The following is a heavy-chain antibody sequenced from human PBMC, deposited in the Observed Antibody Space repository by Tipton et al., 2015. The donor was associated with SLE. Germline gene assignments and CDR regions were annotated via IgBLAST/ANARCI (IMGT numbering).Heavy chain of an antibody. CDR3: ARDRGPEGSGWYFDL. CDR2: ISSTGIYI. Sequence: QVQLVQSGGGLVEPGGSLRLSCAASGFSISDYYMNWIRQAPGKGLEWVSSISSTGIYIYNADSLKGRFTISRDNAKNSLYLQMNSLRAEDTAVYYCARDRGPEGSGWYFDLWGRGTLVTVSS. V-gene: IGHV3-11*04. J-gene: IGHJ2*01. CDR1: GFSISDYY. D-gene: IGHD3-10*01.